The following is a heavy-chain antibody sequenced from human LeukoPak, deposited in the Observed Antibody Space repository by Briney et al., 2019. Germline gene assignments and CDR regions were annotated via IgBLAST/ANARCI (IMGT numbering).Heavy chain of an antibody. CDR3: ARGDIVVVPAAIYYYYGMDV. J-gene: IGHJ6*04. D-gene: IGHD2-2*01. CDR2: IIPIFGTA. Sequence: SVKVSCKAPGGTFSSYAISWVRQAPGQGLEWMGGIIPIFGTANYAQKFQGRVTITADESTSTAYMELSSLRSEDTAVYYCARGDIVVVPAAIYYYYGMDVWGKGTTVTVSS. V-gene: IGHV1-69*13. CDR1: GGTFSSYA.